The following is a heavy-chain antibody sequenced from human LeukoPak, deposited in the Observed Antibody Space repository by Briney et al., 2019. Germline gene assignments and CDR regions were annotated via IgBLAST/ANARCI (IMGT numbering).Heavy chain of an antibody. CDR2: ISSSSSYI. Sequence: GGSLRLSCAASGFTFSSYSMNWVRQAPGKGLEWVSSISSSSSYIYYADSVKGRFAISRDNAKNSLYLQMNSLRAEDTAVYYCAREGYSSGWSYYFDYWGQGTLVTVSS. V-gene: IGHV3-21*01. CDR3: AREGYSSGWSYYFDY. D-gene: IGHD6-19*01. CDR1: GFTFSSYS. J-gene: IGHJ4*02.